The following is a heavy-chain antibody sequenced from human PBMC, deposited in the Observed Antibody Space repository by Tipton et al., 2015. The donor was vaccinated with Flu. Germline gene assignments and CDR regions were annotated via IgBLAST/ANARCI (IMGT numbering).Heavy chain of an antibody. Sequence: TLSLTCTVSGGSISSYYWSWIRQPAGKGLEWIGRIYTSGSTNYNPSLKSRVPMSVDTSKNQFSLKLSSVTAADTAVYYCARDGDILTGYYNGWFDPWGQGTLVTVSS. V-gene: IGHV4-4*07. J-gene: IGHJ5*02. CDR3: ARDGDILTGYYNGWFDP. D-gene: IGHD3-9*01. CDR2: IYTSGST. CDR1: GGSISSYY.